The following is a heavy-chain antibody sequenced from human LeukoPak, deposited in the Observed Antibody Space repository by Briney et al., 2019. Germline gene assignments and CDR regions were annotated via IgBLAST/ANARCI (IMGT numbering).Heavy chain of an antibody. J-gene: IGHJ4*02. CDR1: GFTFNTYT. CDR3: AKEYSISWPYYFDY. D-gene: IGHD6-13*01. V-gene: IGHV3-30*04. Sequence: GGSLRLSCAASGFTFNTYTMHWVRQAPGKGLEWVAVISYDGSNTYYGDSVRGRFTISRDNSKDTVFLQMNSLRPEDTAVYYCAKEYSISWPYYFDYWGQGILVTVSS. CDR2: ISYDGSNT.